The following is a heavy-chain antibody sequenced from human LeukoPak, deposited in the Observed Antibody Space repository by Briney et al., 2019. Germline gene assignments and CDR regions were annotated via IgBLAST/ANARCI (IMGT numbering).Heavy chain of an antibody. D-gene: IGHD5-12*01. CDR3: AKGSGYDTDFDY. J-gene: IGHJ4*02. CDR2: IWYDGSNK. CDR1: GFTFSSYG. Sequence: GRSLRLSCAAYGFTFSSYGMHWVRQAPGKGLEWVAVIWYDGSNKYYADSVKGRFTISRDNSKNTLYLQMNSLRAEDTAVYYCAKGSGYDTDFDYWGQGTLVSVSS. V-gene: IGHV3-33*06.